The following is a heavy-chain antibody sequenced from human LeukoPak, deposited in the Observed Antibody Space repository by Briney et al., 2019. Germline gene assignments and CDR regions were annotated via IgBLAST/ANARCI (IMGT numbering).Heavy chain of an antibody. Sequence: GGSLRLSCAVSGFVFSHYTMTWVRQGPGKGLEWVSSINGGGDVTLYADSVMGRFTISRDNAKNTVSLQMNNLRAEDTAVYYCAKSDCGSDGCKLLNYWGQGTLVTASS. CDR3: AKSDCGSDGCKLLNY. CDR2: INGGGDVT. V-gene: IGHV3-23*01. D-gene: IGHD3-10*01. J-gene: IGHJ4*02. CDR1: GFVFSHYT.